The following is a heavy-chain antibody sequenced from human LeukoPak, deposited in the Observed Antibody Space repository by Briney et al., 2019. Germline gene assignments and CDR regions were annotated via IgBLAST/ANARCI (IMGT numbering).Heavy chain of an antibody. CDR3: AKEVRNYDILTLDY. D-gene: IGHD3-9*01. V-gene: IGHV3-23*01. J-gene: IGHJ4*02. CDR2: LSGSGGNT. Sequence: GGSLRLSCAASGFTFSSYAMSWVRQAPGKGLEWVSALSGSGGNTYYADSVKGRFTISRNNSKNTLYLQMNSLRAEDTAVYYCAKEVRNYDILTLDYWGQGTLVTVSS. CDR1: GFTFSSYA.